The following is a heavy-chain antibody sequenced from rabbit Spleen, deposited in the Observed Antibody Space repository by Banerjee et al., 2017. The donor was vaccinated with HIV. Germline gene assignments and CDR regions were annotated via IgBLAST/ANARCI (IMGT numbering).Heavy chain of an antibody. J-gene: IGHJ6*01. CDR2: IDSATGNT. V-gene: IGHV1S45*01. CDR1: GFSFNNKYV. CDR3: ARDTSSSFSSYGMDL. Sequence: QELLEESGGDLVKPEGSLTLTCTASGFSFNNKYVMYWVRQAPGSGLEWIACIDSATGNTVYATWAKGPFTISKTSSTTVTLQMTRLTAADTATYFCARDTSSSFSSYGMDLWGPGTLVTVS. D-gene: IGHD1-1*01.